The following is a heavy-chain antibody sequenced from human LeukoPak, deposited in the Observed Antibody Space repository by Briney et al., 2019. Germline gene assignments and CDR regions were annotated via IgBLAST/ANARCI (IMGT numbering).Heavy chain of an antibody. Sequence: QTGGSLRLSCAASGFTFNTYGMNWVRQAPGEGLEWVSSISDNGRNTYYTDSVKGRFTISRDNSKNTLYLQMNSLRAEDTAVYYCAKGIPYYDYDPGYFDYWGQGTLVTVSS. CDR2: ISDNGRNT. CDR3: AKGIPYYDYDPGYFDY. J-gene: IGHJ4*02. D-gene: IGHD3-16*01. V-gene: IGHV3-23*01. CDR1: GFTFNTYG.